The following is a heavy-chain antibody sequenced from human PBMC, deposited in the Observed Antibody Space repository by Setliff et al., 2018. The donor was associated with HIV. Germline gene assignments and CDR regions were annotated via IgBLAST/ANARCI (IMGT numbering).Heavy chain of an antibody. CDR3: ARFSSTGWRRAFDV. Sequence: KPSETLSLTFAVYGGAFNDFYWGWIRQPPGKGLEWIGEIDHSGSTNNNPSLKSRLTISVDTSKKQFSLRLTALTAADTAVYFCARFSSTGWRRAFDVWGQGTKVTVSS. CDR1: GGAFNDFY. CDR2: IDHSGST. J-gene: IGHJ3*01. D-gene: IGHD6-19*01. V-gene: IGHV4-34*01.